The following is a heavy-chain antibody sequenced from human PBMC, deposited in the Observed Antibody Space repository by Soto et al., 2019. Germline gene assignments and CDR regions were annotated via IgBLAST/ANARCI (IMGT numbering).Heavy chain of an antibody. J-gene: IGHJ6*02. V-gene: IGHV1-69*13. CDR3: ARETPAAMRDYYYYGMDV. D-gene: IGHD2-2*01. CDR2: IIPIFGTA. Sequence: ASVKVSCKASGYTFTSYGISWVRQAPGQGLEWMGGIIPIFGTANYAQKFQGRVTITADESTSTAYMELSSLRSEDTAVYYCARETPAAMRDYYYYGMDVWGQGTTVTVSS. CDR1: GYTFTSYG.